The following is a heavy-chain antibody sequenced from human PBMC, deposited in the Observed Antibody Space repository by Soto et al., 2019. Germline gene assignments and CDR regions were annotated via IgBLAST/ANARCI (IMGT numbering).Heavy chain of an antibody. CDR3: AREKPSQGYCSGGSCYRGCAFDI. V-gene: IGHV4-31*11. CDR2: IYYSGST. D-gene: IGHD2-15*01. Sequence: SETLSLTCAVSGGSISSGGYYWSWIRQHPGKGLEWIGYIYYSGSTYYNPSLKSRVTISVDTSKNQFSLKLSSVTAADTAVYYCAREKPSQGYCSGGSCYRGCAFDIWGQGTMVTVSS. CDR1: GGSISSGGYY. J-gene: IGHJ3*02.